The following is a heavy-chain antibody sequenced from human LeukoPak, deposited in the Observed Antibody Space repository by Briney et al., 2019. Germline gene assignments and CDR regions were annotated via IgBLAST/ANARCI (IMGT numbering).Heavy chain of an antibody. CDR3: GRFGGLRDGYNYDY. J-gene: IGHJ4*02. D-gene: IGHD5-24*01. CDR1: GYSCTTYW. CDR2: IYPGDSDT. V-gene: IGHV5-51*01. Sequence: GESLKISCKGSGYSCTTYWSGWVRQMPGKGLEWLGIIYPGDSDTRYRPSFQGQATISADKSIRTAYLLWSSRNAADTAMYYWGRFGGLRDGYNYDYWGQGTLVTVSS.